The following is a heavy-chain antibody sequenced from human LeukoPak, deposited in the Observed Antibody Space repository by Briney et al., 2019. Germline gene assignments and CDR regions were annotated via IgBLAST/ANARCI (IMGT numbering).Heavy chain of an antibody. CDR1: GYAFTSYG. D-gene: IGHD6-19*01. CDR3: ARDMYRSGRVPFDY. Sequence: ASVKVSCKASGYAFTSYGISWVRQAPGQGLEWMGWISTYNGNTNYAQKIQGRVTMTTDTSTSTAYMELRSLRSDDTAVYYCARDMYRSGRVPFDYWGQGTLVTVSS. CDR2: ISTYNGNT. V-gene: IGHV1-18*01. J-gene: IGHJ4*02.